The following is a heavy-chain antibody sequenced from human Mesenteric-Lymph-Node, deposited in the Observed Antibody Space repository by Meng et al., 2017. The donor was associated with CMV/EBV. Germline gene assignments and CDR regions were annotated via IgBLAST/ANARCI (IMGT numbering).Heavy chain of an antibody. V-gene: IGHV5-10-1*01. CDR2: IDPSDSYT. J-gene: IGHJ4*02. CDR1: GYSFTSYW. D-gene: IGHD6-6*01. Sequence: KGSGYSFTSYWISWVRQMPGKGLEWMGRIDPSDSYTNYSPSFQGHVTISADKSISTAYLQWSSLKASDTAMYYCARHAYSSSSEDFDYWGQGTLVTVSS. CDR3: ARHAYSSSSEDFDY.